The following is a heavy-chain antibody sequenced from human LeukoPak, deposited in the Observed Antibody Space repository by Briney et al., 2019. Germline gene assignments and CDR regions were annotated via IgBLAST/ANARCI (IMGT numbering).Heavy chain of an antibody. CDR2: IYHSGST. V-gene: IGHV4-30-2*01. CDR3: ARETVTTDAFDI. J-gene: IGHJ3*02. D-gene: IGHD4-17*01. Sequence: SETLSLTCTVSGGSISSGGYYWSWIRQHPGKGLEWIGYIYHSGSTYYNPSLKSRVTISVDRSKNQFSLKLSSVTAADTAVYYCARETVTTDAFDIWGQGTMVTVSS. CDR1: GGSISSGGYY.